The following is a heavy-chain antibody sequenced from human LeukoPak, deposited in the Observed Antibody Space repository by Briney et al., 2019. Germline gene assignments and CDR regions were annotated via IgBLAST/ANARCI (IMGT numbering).Heavy chain of an antibody. J-gene: IGHJ4*02. Sequence: GGSLRLSCAASGFTFRNFAMSWVREAPGKGLEWISDIGGPGGRELFYEDSGKGRFIISRDNSKNTVFLRMDSLRVEDTAIYYCAKMAGMEYGEYYLYYWVQGGLVSVCS. V-gene: IGHV3-23*01. CDR1: GFTFRNFA. CDR2: IGGPGGRE. CDR3: AKMAGMEYGEYYLYY. D-gene: IGHD3-10*01.